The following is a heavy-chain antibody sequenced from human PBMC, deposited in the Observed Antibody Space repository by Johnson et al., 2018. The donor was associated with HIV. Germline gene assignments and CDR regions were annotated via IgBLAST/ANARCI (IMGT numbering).Heavy chain of an antibody. D-gene: IGHD3-16*01. J-gene: IGHJ3*01. Sequence: QVKLVESGGGVVQPGKSLTLSCVGSGLSFSNFGIHWVRQAPGKGPEWVAVISFDGNLKNYADSVKGRFTISRDNSKNNLYLQMTSLSQDDTAVCSGYCTDNFGGGSESKGTFEAWGQVTMVTVSS. CDR1: GLSFSNFG. V-gene: IGHV3-30*03. CDR2: ISFDGNLK. CDR3: YCTDNFGGGSESKGTFEA.